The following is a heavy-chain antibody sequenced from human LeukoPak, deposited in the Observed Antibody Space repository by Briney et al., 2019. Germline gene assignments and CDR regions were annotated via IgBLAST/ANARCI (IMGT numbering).Heavy chain of an antibody. V-gene: IGHV4-59*08. D-gene: IGHD3-16*02. CDR1: GGSISSYY. CDR3: ARLHYDYVWGSYRQYYFDY. CDR2: IYYSGST. Sequence: PSETLSLTCTVSGGSISSYYWSWIRQPPGKGLEWIGYIYYSGSTNYNPPLKSRVTISVDTSKNQFSLKLSSVTAADTAVYYCARLHYDYVWGSYRQYYFDYWGQGTLVTVSS. J-gene: IGHJ4*02.